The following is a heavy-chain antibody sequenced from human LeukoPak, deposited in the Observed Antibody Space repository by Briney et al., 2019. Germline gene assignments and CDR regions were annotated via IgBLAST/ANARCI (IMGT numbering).Heavy chain of an antibody. CDR3: ARGLIAAAADY. CDR1: GYTFTGYY. D-gene: IGHD6-13*01. Sequence: VASVKVSCKASGYTFTGYYLNWVRQAPGQGLEWMGWMNPNSGNTGYAQKFQGRVTMTRNTSISTAYMELSSLRSEDTAVYYCARGLIAAAADYWGQGTLVTVSS. J-gene: IGHJ4*02. CDR2: MNPNSGNT. V-gene: IGHV1-8*02.